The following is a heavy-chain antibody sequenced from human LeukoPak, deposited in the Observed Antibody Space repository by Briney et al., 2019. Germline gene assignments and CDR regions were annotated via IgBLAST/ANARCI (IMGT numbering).Heavy chain of an antibody. D-gene: IGHD4-17*01. CDR2: IIPIFGTA. Sequence: SVKVSCKASGGTFSSYAISWVRQAPGQGLEWMGGIIPIFGTANYAQKFQGRVTITADESTSTAYMELSSLRSEDTAVYYCARVLAYGDYVGLPWGQGTLVTVSS. V-gene: IGHV1-69*01. CDR1: GGTFSSYA. CDR3: ARVLAYGDYVGLP. J-gene: IGHJ5*02.